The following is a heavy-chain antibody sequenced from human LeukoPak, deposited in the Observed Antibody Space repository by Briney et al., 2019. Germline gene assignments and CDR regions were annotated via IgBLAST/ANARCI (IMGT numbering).Heavy chain of an antibody. J-gene: IGHJ4*02. Sequence: ASVNVSCTASGYTFTGYYIHWVRQAPGQGLECMGWINPNSGVTNYAQKFQGRASMTRDTSITTAYMELSRLTSDDTAVYYCASLTNYQRTDFDYWGQGTLVTVSS. CDR3: ASLTNYQRTDFDY. CDR1: GYTFTGYY. CDR2: INPNSGVT. D-gene: IGHD4/OR15-4a*01. V-gene: IGHV1-2*02.